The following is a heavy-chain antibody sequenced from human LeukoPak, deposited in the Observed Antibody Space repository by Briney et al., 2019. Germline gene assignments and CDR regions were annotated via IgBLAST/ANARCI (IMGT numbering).Heavy chain of an antibody. CDR2: ISAYNGNT. Sequence: ASVKVSCKASGYTFTDYYMHWVRQAPGQGLEWMGWISAYNGNTNYAQKLQGRVTMTTDTSTSTAYMELRSLRSDDTAVYYCAGSRGYYDSSGYYYCADWGQGTLVTVSS. D-gene: IGHD3-22*01. J-gene: IGHJ4*02. CDR3: AGSRGYYDSSGYYYCAD. V-gene: IGHV1-18*04. CDR1: GYTFTDYY.